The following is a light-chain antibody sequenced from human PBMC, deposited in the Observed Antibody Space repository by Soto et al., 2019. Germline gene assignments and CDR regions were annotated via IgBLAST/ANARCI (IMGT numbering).Light chain of an antibody. Sequence: QSVLAQPPSASVTPGQRVTISCSGSSSNIGRNTVNWYQQLPGTAPKVLIYSNNQRPSGVPDRLSGSKSGTSASLAISGLQSEDEADYYCAAWDDSLNAVVFGGGTNLTVL. J-gene: IGLJ2*01. CDR3: AAWDDSLNAVV. CDR2: SNN. CDR1: SSNIGRNT. V-gene: IGLV1-44*01.